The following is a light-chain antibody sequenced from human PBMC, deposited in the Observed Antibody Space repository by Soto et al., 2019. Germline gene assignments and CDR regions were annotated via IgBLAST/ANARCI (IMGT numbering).Light chain of an antibody. CDR2: RAS. CDR3: QQYNNWPSSKPI. Sequence: EIVMTQSPAPLSVSPGERATLSFTASQSVSSNLAWYQQKPGQAHRLLIHRASTRATGIPARFSASGSGRECTRTISSLQSEDFAVYYCQQYNNWPSSKPIFGQGNKLEIK. V-gene: IGKV3-15*01. J-gene: IGKJ2*01. CDR1: QSVSSN.